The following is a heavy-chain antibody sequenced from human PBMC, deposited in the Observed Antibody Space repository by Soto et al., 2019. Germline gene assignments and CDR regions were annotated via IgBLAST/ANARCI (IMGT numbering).Heavy chain of an antibody. D-gene: IGHD5-18*01. CDR2: IIPILGIA. CDR3: ARDLMDTAMVTVPY. Sequence: QVQLVQSGAEVKKPGSSVKVSCKASGGTFSSYTISWVRQAPGQGLEWMGRIIPILGIANYAQKFQGRVTITADTSTSTAYMELSSLRSEDTAVYYCARDLMDTAMVTVPYWGQGTLVTVSS. CDR1: GGTFSSYT. V-gene: IGHV1-69*08. J-gene: IGHJ4*02.